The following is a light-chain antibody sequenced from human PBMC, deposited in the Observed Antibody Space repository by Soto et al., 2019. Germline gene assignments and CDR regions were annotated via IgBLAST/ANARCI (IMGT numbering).Light chain of an antibody. CDR1: QSVSSSY. Sequence: EIVLTQSACTLSWSPGERATLSCWASQSVSSSYLAWYQQKPGQAPRLLIYGASSRATGIPDRFSGSGSGTDFTLTISRLEPEDFAVYYRQQYGSSSSITFGQGTRLEIK. J-gene: IGKJ5*01. V-gene: IGKV3-20*01. CDR2: GAS. CDR3: QQYGSSSSIT.